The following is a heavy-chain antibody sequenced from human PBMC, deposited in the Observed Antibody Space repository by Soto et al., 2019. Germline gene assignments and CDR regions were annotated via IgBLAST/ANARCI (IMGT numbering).Heavy chain of an antibody. CDR3: ARVFSSIAARRCSHYYGMDG. J-gene: IGHJ6*02. D-gene: IGHD6-6*01. Sequence: GGSLRLSCAASGFTFSSYWMHWVRQAPGKGLVWVSRINSDGSSTSYADSVKGRFTISRDNAKNTLYLQMNSLRAEDTAVYYCARVFSSIAARRCSHYYGMDGWGQVTTVTVSS. CDR1: GFTFSSYW. CDR2: INSDGSST. V-gene: IGHV3-74*01.